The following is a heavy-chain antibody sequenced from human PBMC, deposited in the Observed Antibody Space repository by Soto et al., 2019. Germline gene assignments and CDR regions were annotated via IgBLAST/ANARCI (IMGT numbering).Heavy chain of an antibody. CDR2: IWYDGSDK. CDR1: GFTFSSNG. D-gene: IGHD1-20*01. Sequence: QVQLEQSGGGVVQPGRSLSLSCVASGFTFSSNGMHWVRQAPGKGLEWVAVIWYDGSDKYYADSVKGRFTISRDNSKNTLYLQMNSLRAEDTAVYYCARWGNNKKLDYWGQGTLVTVSS. CDR3: ARWGNNKKLDY. J-gene: IGHJ4*02. V-gene: IGHV3-33*01.